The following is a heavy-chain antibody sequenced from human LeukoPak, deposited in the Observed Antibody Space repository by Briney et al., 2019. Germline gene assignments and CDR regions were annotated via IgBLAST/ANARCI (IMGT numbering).Heavy chain of an antibody. CDR3: ARGSVKRWLQLFDY. Sequence: SETLSLTCAVYGGSFSGYYWSWIRQPPGKGLEWIGEINHSGSTNYNPSPKSRVTISVDTSKNQFSLKLSSVTAADTAVYYCARGSVKRWLQLFDYWGQGTLVTVSS. J-gene: IGHJ4*02. D-gene: IGHD5-24*01. CDR1: GGSFSGYY. CDR2: INHSGST. V-gene: IGHV4-34*01.